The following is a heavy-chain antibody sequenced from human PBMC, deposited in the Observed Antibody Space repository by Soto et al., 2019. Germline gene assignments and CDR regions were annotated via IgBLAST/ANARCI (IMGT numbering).Heavy chain of an antibody. CDR2: IHNTGRT. CDR1: GGSMSSYY. Sequence: PSETLSLTXTVSGGSMSSYYWSWIRRPAGKGLEWIGRIHNTGRTNYNPSLKSRVTMSVDTSKNQFSLKVSSVTAADTAVYYCARETVWGTYRFDSWGQGTLVTVSS. V-gene: IGHV4-4*07. D-gene: IGHD3-16*02. CDR3: ARETVWGTYRFDS. J-gene: IGHJ4*02.